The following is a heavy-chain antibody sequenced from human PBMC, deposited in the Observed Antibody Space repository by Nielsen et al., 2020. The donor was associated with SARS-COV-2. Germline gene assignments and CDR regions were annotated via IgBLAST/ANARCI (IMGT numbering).Heavy chain of an antibody. CDR1: GYTFTSYG. D-gene: IGHD3-10*01. CDR3: ARDLLWFGELSPITYGMDV. CDR2: ISAYNGNT. Sequence: ASVKVSCKASGYTFTSYGISWVRQAPGQGLEWMGWISAYNGNTNYAQKLQGRVTMTTDTSTSTAYMELRSLRSDDTAVYYCARDLLWFGELSPITYGMDVWGQGTTVTVSS. J-gene: IGHJ6*02. V-gene: IGHV1-18*04.